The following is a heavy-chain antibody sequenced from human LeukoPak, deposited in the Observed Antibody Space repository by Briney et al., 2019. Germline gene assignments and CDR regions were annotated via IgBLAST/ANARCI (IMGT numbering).Heavy chain of an antibody. CDR2: VYYSGTT. D-gene: IGHD6-19*01. J-gene: IGHJ4*02. Sequence: SETLSLTCTVSGGSITSYYWTWVRQPPGKGLEWIGYVYYSGTTNYNPSLKSRVTISVDASKNQFSLKVSSVTAADTAVYHCARDAYSSGYYFFDYWGQGTLVTVSS. CDR1: GGSITSYY. V-gene: IGHV4-59*01. CDR3: ARDAYSSGYYFFDY.